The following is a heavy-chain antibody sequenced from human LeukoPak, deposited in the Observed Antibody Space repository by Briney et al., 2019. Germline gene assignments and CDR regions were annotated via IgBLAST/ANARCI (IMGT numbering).Heavy chain of an antibody. CDR1: GGSISSSSYY. V-gene: IGHV4-39*01. J-gene: IGHJ4*02. D-gene: IGHD3-10*01. CDR2: IYYSGST. CDR3: ARRGFGELLSPYFDY. Sequence: SETLSLTCTVSGGSISSSSYYWGWIRQPPGKGLEWIGSIYYSGSTYYNPSLKSRVTISVDTSKNQFSLKLSSVTAADTAVYYCARRGFGELLSPYFDYWGQGTLVTVSS.